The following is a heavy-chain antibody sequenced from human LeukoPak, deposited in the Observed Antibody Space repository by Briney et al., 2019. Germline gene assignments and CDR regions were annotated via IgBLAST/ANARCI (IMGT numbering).Heavy chain of an antibody. CDR3: AKDSLYDYVWGSYRHFDY. D-gene: IGHD3-16*02. CDR2: ISGSGGST. Sequence: QPGGSLRLSCAASGFTFSSYAMSWVRQAPGKGLEWVSAISGSGGSTYYADSVKGRFTISRDNSKNTLYLQMNSLRAEDTAVYYCAKDSLYDYVWGSYRHFDYWGQGTLVTVSS. V-gene: IGHV3-23*01. CDR1: GFTFSSYA. J-gene: IGHJ4*02.